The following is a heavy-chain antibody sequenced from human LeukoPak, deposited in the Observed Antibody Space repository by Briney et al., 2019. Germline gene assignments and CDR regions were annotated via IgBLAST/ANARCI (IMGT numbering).Heavy chain of an antibody. CDR1: GFIFRNFG. Sequence: GESLRLSGAASGFIFRNFGMSWIRQAPGKGLEWVSHISDVVAHTWYADSVKGRFIISRDNSNNRVFLQMNSLRPEDTALYYCAKDNYGGVYASWGQGTLVTVSS. D-gene: IGHD3-16*01. J-gene: IGHJ5*02. CDR2: ISDVVAHT. V-gene: IGHV3-23*01. CDR3: AKDNYGGVYAS.